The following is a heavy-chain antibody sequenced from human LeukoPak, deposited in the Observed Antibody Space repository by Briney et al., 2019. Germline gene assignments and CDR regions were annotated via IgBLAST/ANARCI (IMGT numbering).Heavy chain of an antibody. V-gene: IGHV3-23*01. Sequence: PGGSLRLSCAASGFTFSSYAMSWVRQAPGKGLEWVSAISGSGGSTYYADSVKGRFTISRDNSKNTLYLRMNSLRAEDTAVYYCAKTGNYSSGWYLSVEFKGARDYYYMDVWGKGTTVTVSS. J-gene: IGHJ6*03. CDR2: ISGSGGST. D-gene: IGHD6-19*01. CDR3: AKTGNYSSGWYLSVEFKGARDYYYMDV. CDR1: GFTFSSYA.